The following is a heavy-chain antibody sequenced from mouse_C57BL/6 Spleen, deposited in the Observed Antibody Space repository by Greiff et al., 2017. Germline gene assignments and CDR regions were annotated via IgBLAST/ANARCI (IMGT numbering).Heavy chain of an antibody. J-gene: IGHJ1*03. Sequence: LQELGPGLVKPSQSLSLTCSVTGYSITSCYYWNWIRQFPGNKLEWMGYISYDGSNNYNPSLKNRISITRDTSKNQFFLKLNSVTTEDTATYYCAIATTVDYWYFDVWGTGTTVTVSS. CDR1: GYSITSCYY. D-gene: IGHD1-1*01. CDR2: ISYDGSN. CDR3: AIATTVDYWYFDV. V-gene: IGHV3-6*01.